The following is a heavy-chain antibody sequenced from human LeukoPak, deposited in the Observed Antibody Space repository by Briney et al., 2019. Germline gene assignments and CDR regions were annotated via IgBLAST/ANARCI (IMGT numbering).Heavy chain of an antibody. CDR2: IYYSGST. V-gene: IGHV4-39*07. D-gene: IGHD6-13*01. Sequence: SETLSLTCTVSGGSISSSSYYWGWIRQPPGKGLEWIGSIYYSGSTYYNPSLKSRVTISVDTSKNQFSLKLSSVTAANTAVYYCARDSSSSWYVVEYLGYFQHWGQGTLVTVSS. CDR1: GGSISSSSYY. J-gene: IGHJ1*01. CDR3: ARDSSSSWYVVEYLGYFQH.